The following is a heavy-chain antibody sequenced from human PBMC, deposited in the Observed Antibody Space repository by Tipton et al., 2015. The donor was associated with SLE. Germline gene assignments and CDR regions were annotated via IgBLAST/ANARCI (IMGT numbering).Heavy chain of an antibody. D-gene: IGHD3-22*01. CDR2: IYYSGST. CDR1: GGSISSHY. CDR3: ARNRAMIGAFDI. V-gene: IGHV4-59*11. J-gene: IGHJ3*02. Sequence: PGLVKPSETLSLTCAVSGGSISSHYWSWIRQPPGKGLEWIGYIYYSGSTNYNPSLKSRVTISVDTSKNQFSLKLSSVTAADTAVYYCARNRAMIGAFDIWGQGTMVTVSS.